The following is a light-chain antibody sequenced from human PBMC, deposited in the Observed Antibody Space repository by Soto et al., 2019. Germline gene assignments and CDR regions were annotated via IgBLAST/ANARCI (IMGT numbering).Light chain of an antibody. V-gene: IGKV3-15*01. J-gene: IGKJ2*01. CDR1: QSVSSN. Sequence: EIVMTQSPGTLSVSPGERATLSCRASQSVSSNLAWYQQKPGQAPRLLIYGASTRATGIPARFSGSGSETEFTLTISSLQSEDFAVYYCQQYNNWPPYTFGQGTKLEIK. CDR2: GAS. CDR3: QQYNNWPPYT.